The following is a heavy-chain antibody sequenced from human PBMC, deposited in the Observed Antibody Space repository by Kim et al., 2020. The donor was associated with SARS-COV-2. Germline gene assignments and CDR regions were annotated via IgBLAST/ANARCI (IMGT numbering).Heavy chain of an antibody. J-gene: IGHJ6*02. CDR3: ARDVRQDYDILTGWRPYYYYYGMDV. Sequence: GGSLRLSCAASGFTFSSYSMNWVRQAPGKGLEWVSYISSSSSTIYYADSVKGRFTISRDNAKNSLYLQMNSLRAEDTAVYYCARDVRQDYDILTGWRPYYYYYGMDVWGQGTTVTVSS. V-gene: IGHV3-48*04. CDR1: GFTFSSYS. D-gene: IGHD3-9*01. CDR2: ISSSSSTI.